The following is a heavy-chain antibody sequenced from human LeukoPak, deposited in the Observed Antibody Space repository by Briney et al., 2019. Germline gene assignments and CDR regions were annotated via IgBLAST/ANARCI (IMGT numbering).Heavy chain of an antibody. V-gene: IGHV1-8*01. D-gene: IGHD2-2*03. J-gene: IGHJ6*02. Sequence: ASVKVSCKASGYTLTSYDINWVRQATGQGLEWMGWMNSNSGNTGYAQKFQGRVTMTRNTSISTAYMELSSLRSEDTAVYYCARVVDIVVVPAAMHYGMDVWGQGTTVTVSS. CDR1: GYTLTSYD. CDR3: ARVVDIVVVPAAMHYGMDV. CDR2: MNSNSGNT.